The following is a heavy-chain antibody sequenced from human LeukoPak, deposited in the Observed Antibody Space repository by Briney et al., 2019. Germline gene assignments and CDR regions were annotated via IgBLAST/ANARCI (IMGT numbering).Heavy chain of an antibody. CDR1: GFTFSDYY. CDR2: ISSSSDYT. J-gene: IGHJ5*02. V-gene: IGHV3-11*06. CDR3: ARPPYSSSWDPGWFDP. Sequence: PGGSLRLSCVASGFTFSDYYMSWIRQAPGKGLEWVSYISSSSDYTNYADSVRGRFIISRDNAKNSLYLQMNSLRAEDTAVYYCARPPYSSSWDPGWFDPWGQGTLITVSS. D-gene: IGHD6-13*01.